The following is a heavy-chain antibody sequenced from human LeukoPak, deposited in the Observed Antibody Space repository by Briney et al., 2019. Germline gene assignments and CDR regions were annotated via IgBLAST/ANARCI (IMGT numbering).Heavy chain of an antibody. CDR1: EFTFSTYS. J-gene: IGHJ4*02. CDR2: ISSGNSYI. V-gene: IGHV3-21*01. CDR3: VRGGASRPDF. D-gene: IGHD6-6*01. Sequence: GGSLRLSCAASEFTFSTYSMNWVRQAPGKGLEWVSIISSGNSYIHYADSVKGRFTISRDNAMNSLYLQLNSLRPEDTAIYYCVRGGASRPDFWGQGTLVTVSS.